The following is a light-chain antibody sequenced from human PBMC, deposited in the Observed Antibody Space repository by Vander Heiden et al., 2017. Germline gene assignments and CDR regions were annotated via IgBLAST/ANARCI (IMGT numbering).Light chain of an antibody. J-gene: IGLJ1*01. Sequence: QSVLTQPPSVSAAPGQRVTISCSGNSSNIGNTYVSWYQQLPGTAPKLLIYEINKRPSGIPDRFSGSKSGTSATLGITGLQIGDEADYYCGTWDSGLISPIFGTGTKVTVL. CDR2: EIN. V-gene: IGLV1-51*02. CDR1: SSNIGNTY. CDR3: GTWDSGLISPI.